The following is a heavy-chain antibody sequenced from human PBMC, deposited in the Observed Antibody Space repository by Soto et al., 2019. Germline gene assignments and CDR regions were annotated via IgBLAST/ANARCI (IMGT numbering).Heavy chain of an antibody. CDR2: IIGSGGST. Sequence: GGAPRLSCAASGFTFSSYAMSWARQAPGKGLEWVSAIIGSGGSTYYADSVKGRFTISRDNSKNTLYLQMNSLRAEDTAVYYCALWPPYYFDYWGQGTLVTVSS. V-gene: IGHV3-23*01. CDR1: GFTFSSYA. CDR3: ALWPPYYFDY. D-gene: IGHD3-10*01. J-gene: IGHJ4*02.